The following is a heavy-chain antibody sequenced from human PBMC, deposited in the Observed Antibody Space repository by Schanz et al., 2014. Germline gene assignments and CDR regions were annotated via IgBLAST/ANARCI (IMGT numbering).Heavy chain of an antibody. D-gene: IGHD6-13*01. CDR1: GFTFTNYW. Sequence: QVQLVESGGGVVQPGGSLRLSCAASGFTFTNYWMTWVRQAPGKGLEWVAVILYDGSKTYYADSVKGRFTISRDNSKNTLSLQMNSLRAEDTAVYYCARDRQQLVGRIGYYYGMDVWGQGTTVTVSS. V-gene: IGHV3-30*03. CDR3: ARDRQQLVGRIGYYYGMDV. J-gene: IGHJ6*02. CDR2: ILYDGSKT.